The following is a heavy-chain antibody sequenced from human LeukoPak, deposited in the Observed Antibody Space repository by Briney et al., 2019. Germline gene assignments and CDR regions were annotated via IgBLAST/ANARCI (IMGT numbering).Heavy chain of an antibody. J-gene: IGHJ5*02. CDR1: GFTFSSYG. Sequence: GGSLRLSCAASGFTFSSYGMHWVRQAPGKGLEWVAVIWYDGSNKYYADSVKGRFTISRDNSKNTLYLQMNSLRAEDTAVYYCARGFYGNWFDPWGQGTLVTVSS. CDR3: ARGFYGNWFDP. CDR2: IWYDGSNK. D-gene: IGHD4-17*01. V-gene: IGHV3-33*01.